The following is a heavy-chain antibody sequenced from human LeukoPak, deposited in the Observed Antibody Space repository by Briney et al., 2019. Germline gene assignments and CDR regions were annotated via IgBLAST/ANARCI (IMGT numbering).Heavy chain of an antibody. CDR3: AREDYGDSRYYFDY. CDR2: IYYSGST. J-gene: IGHJ4*02. Sequence: SQTLSLTCTVSGDSISSGGYYWSWIRQHPGKGLEWIGYIYYSGSTNYNPSLKSRVTMSVDTSKNQFSLKLSSVTAADTAVYYCAREDYGDSRYYFDYWGQGTLVTVSS. D-gene: IGHD4-17*01. CDR1: GDSISSGGYY. V-gene: IGHV4-31*03.